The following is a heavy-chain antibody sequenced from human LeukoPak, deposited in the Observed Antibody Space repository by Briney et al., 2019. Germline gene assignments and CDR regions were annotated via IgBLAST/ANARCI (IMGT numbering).Heavy chain of an antibody. V-gene: IGHV3-7*01. Sequence: PGGSLRLSSAASGFRFNTYWMSWVRQAPGKGLEWVANIKQDGNEKYYADSVKGRFTISRDNGKNSLDLQMNSLRADDTAVYYCARDTLGEGEDANYAVYYFDYWGQGTLVTVSS. D-gene: IGHD4/OR15-4a*01. J-gene: IGHJ4*02. CDR2: IKQDGNEK. CDR3: ARDTLGEGEDANYAVYYFDY. CDR1: GFRFNTYW.